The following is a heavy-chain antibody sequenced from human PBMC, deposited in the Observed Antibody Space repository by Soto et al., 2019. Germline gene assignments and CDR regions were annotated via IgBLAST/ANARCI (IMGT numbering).Heavy chain of an antibody. Sequence: SETLSLTCAVYGGSFSGYYWSWIRQPPGKGLEWIGEINHSGSTNYNPSLKSRVTISVDTSKNQFSLKLSSVTAADTAVYYCARGVSSSSDFWGKGTLVPVSS. CDR1: GGSFSGYY. J-gene: IGHJ4*02. D-gene: IGHD6-13*01. CDR3: ARGVSSSSDF. CDR2: INHSGST. V-gene: IGHV4-34*01.